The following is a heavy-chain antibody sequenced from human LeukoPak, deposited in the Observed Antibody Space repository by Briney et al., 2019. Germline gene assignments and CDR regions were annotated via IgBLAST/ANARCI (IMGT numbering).Heavy chain of an antibody. CDR3: ARGPPTYYYDSSGYSVYYYMDV. Sequence: SETLSLTCTVSGGSISSSSYYWGWIRQPPGKGLEWIGSIYYSGSTYYNPSLKSRVTISVDTSKNQFSLKLSSVTAADTAVYYCARGPPTYYYDSSGYSVYYYMDVWGKGTTVTVSS. V-gene: IGHV4-39*07. D-gene: IGHD3-22*01. CDR2: IYYSGST. J-gene: IGHJ6*03. CDR1: GGSISSSSYY.